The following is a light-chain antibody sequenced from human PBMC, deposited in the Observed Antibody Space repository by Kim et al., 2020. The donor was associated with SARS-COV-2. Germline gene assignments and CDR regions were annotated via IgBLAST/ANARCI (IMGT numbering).Light chain of an antibody. J-gene: IGKJ1*01. V-gene: IGKV3-15*01. CDR2: GAS. CDR1: QSVSSN. Sequence: EIVMTQSPATLSVSPGERATLSCMASQSVSSNLAWYQQKPGQAPRLLIYGASTRATGIPARFSGSGSGTEFTLTISSLQSEDFAVYYCQQYNNWPPGFGQGTKVDIK. CDR3: QQYNNWPPG.